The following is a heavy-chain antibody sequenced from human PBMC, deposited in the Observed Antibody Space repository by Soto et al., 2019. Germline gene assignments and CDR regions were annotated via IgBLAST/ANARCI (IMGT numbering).Heavy chain of an antibody. CDR2: INTSGGST. CDR1: GFRFIDYG. V-gene: IGHV3-23*01. J-gene: IGHJ4*02. D-gene: IGHD6-19*01. CDR3: ARFFGSGFDY. Sequence: GGSLRLSCAASGFRFIDYGFHWVRQAPGKGLEWVSTINTSGGSTYYADSVKGRFTISRDNSKTSLYLQMDSLRNEDTAVYYCARFFGSGFDYWGQGTLVTV.